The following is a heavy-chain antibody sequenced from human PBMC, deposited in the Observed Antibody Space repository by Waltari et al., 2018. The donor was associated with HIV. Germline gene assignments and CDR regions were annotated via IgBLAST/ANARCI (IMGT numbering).Heavy chain of an antibody. D-gene: IGHD5-18*01. CDR3: AKADTADDAFDI. CDR1: GFSVSSNY. V-gene: IGHV3-53*01. J-gene: IGHJ3*02. CDR2: LYSGGPT. Sequence: EVQLVESGGGLIQPGGSLSLSCAASGFSVSSNYMNWVRQSPGKGLEWVSVLYSGGPTYYAASVQGRFTISRDSSKNTVYLQMNNLRAEDTALYICAKADTADDAFDIWGRGTMVTVSS.